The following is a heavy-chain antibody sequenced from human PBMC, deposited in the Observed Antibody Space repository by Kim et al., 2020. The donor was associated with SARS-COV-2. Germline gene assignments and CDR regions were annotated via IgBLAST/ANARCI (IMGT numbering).Heavy chain of an antibody. D-gene: IGHD4-17*01. CDR1: GFTFSASA. V-gene: IGHV3-73*01. Sequence: GGSLRLSCAASGFTFSASAMHWVRQASGKGLAWVGRIRSKPNNYATSYAASVTGRFTISRDVSTNTVYRQMDSLKTDDPAVYFCSRHSGKHGDRGFDNWGQGTLDTVSS. CDR2: IRSKPNNYAT. J-gene: IGHJ4*02. CDR3: SRHSGKHGDRGFDN.